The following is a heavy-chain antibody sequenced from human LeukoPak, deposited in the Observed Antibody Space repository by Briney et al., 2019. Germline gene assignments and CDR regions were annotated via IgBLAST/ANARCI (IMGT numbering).Heavy chain of an antibody. CDR2: INHSGST. CDR1: GGSFSGYY. V-gene: IGHV4-34*01. D-gene: IGHD1-26*01. CDR3: ARIKRYSGSYSWFDP. J-gene: IGHJ5*02. Sequence: SETLSLTCAVYGGSFSGYYWSWIRQPPGKGLEWIGEINHSGSTNYNPSLKSRVTISVDTSKNQFSLKLSSVTAADTAVYHCARIKRYSGSYSWFDPWGQGTLVTVSS.